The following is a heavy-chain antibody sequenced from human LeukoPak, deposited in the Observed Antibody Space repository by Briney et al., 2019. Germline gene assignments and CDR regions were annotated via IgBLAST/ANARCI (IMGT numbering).Heavy chain of an antibody. V-gene: IGHV4-59*12. CDR1: ADSINTYH. CDR3: ARWNDDYRAFDI. D-gene: IGHD4-17*01. Sequence: SETLSLTCSVSADSINTYHWNWIRQPPGKGLEWIGYSFHTGSTHYNPSLMSRVTLSVETSKNWVSLRLRSVTAADTAVYFCARWNDDYRAFDIWGQGTMVTVSS. J-gene: IGHJ3*02. CDR2: SFHTGST.